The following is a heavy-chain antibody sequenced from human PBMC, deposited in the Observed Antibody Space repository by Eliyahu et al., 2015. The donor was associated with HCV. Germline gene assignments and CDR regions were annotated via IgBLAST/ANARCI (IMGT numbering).Heavy chain of an antibody. CDR1: GXTXTSXY. J-gene: IGHJ4*02. V-gene: IGHV1-46*01. CDR2: INPSGGST. CDR3: SSENADY. Sequence: QVQLVQSGAEVKKPGASVKVSCKASGXTXTSXYMHWVRQAXGQGLEWXGIINPSGGSTSYAQKFQGRVTMTRDTSTSTVYMELSSLRSEDTAVYYCSSENADYWGQGTLVTVSS.